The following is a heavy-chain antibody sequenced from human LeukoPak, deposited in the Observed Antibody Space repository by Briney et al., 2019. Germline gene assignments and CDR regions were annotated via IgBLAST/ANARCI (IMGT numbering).Heavy chain of an antibody. V-gene: IGHV1-2*02. Sequence: ASVKVSCKASGGTFSSYAISWVRQAPGQGLEWMGWINPNSGGTNYAQKFQGRVTMTRDTSISTAYMELSRLRSDDTAVYYCARVGDLRYFDWSIRWGSSWFDPWGQGTLVTVSS. J-gene: IGHJ5*02. D-gene: IGHD3-9*01. CDR2: INPNSGGT. CDR3: ARVGDLRYFDWSIRWGSSWFDP. CDR1: GGTFSSYA.